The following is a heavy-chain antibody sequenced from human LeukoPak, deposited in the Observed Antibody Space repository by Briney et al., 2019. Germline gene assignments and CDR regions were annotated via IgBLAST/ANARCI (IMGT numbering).Heavy chain of an antibody. D-gene: IGHD3/OR15-3a*01. CDR3: ARQFRRRTGPNWFDP. CDR2: INHSGST. CDR1: GESFNDDY. V-gene: IGHV4-34*01. J-gene: IGHJ5*02. Sequence: SETLSLTCAVYGESFNDDYWSWIRQSPGKGLEWIGEINHSGSTNYNPSLKSRVTISIDTSKNQFSLKLSSVTGADTALYYCARQFRRRTGPNWFDPWGQGTLVTVTS.